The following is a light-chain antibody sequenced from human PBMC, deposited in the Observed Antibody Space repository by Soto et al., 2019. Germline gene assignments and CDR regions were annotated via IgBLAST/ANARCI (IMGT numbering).Light chain of an antibody. V-gene: IGKV3-11*01. J-gene: IGKJ5*01. CDR3: QQYNNWPPIT. Sequence: EIVLTQSPATLSSFPCDRVTLSCRASQYINTRLAWYQHRPGQAPRLLIYQTSIRAAGIPARFSASGTGTDFTLTISDVQPEDFAVYYCQQYNNWPPITFGQGTRLEIK. CDR1: QYINTR. CDR2: QTS.